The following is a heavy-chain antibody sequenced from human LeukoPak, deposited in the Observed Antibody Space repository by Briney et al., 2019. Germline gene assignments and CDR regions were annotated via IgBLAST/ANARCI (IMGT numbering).Heavy chain of an antibody. CDR3: AKEGGYSYDFDY. CDR2: ISYDGSNK. CDR1: GFTFSSYG. Sequence: GRSLRLSCAASGFTFSSYGMHWVRQAPGKGLEWVAVISYDGSNKYYADSVKGRFTISRDNSKNTLYLQMSSLRAEDTAVYYCAKEGGYSYDFDYWGQGTLVTVSS. V-gene: IGHV3-30*18. D-gene: IGHD5-18*01. J-gene: IGHJ4*02.